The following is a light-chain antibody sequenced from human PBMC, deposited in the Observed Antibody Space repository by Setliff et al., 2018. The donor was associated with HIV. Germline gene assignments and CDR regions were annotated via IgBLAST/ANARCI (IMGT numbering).Light chain of an antibody. CDR3: QHYNNWPPWT. CDR2: DTS. Sequence: EIVMTQSPGTLSASPGERATLSCKASQSVSSKLAWYQQRPGQAPRLLIYDTSSRAPGVPARFSGSGSGTEFTLTISSLQSEDFAIYYCQHYNNWPPWTFGQGTKV. CDR1: QSVSSK. J-gene: IGKJ1*01. V-gene: IGKV3D-15*01.